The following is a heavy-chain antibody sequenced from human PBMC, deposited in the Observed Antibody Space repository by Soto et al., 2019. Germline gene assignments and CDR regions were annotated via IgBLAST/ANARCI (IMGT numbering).Heavy chain of an antibody. D-gene: IGHD5-12*01. CDR3: TKDRGFLRIFDY. Sequence: GGSLRLSCAASGFTFSNAWMSWVRQAPGRGLEWVGRIKSKTDGGTTDYATPVKDRFTISRDDSKNTLFLQMSSLTTGDTAVYYCTKDRGFLRIFDYWGQGALVTVSS. CDR2: IKSKTDGGTT. J-gene: IGHJ4*02. CDR1: GFTFSNAW. V-gene: IGHV3-15*01.